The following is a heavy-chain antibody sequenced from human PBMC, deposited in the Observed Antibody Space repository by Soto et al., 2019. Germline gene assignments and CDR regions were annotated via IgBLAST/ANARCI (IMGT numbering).Heavy chain of an antibody. V-gene: IGHV4-34*01. D-gene: IGHD2-2*01. Sequence: SATLSLTCAVYGGSFSGYYWSWIRQPPGKGLEWIGEINHSGSTNYNPSLKSRVTVSVDTSKNQFSLKLSSVTAADTAVYYCARERVVVVPAARYYYYMDVWGKGTTVTVSS. CDR3: ARERVVVVPAARYYYYMDV. CDR2: INHSGST. J-gene: IGHJ6*03. CDR1: GGSFSGYY.